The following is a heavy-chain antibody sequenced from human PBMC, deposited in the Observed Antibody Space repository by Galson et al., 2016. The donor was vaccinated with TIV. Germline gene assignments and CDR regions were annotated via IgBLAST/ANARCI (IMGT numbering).Heavy chain of an antibody. CDR2: ISWHDDNT. Sequence: SLRLSCATSGFSFHHYTMHWVRQTPGKGLEWVSLISWHDDNTHYADFVKGRFTISRDNSRSSLYLEMNSLTTEDTALYFCAKDYMWKEDYYYMDVWGKGTTVTVSS. D-gene: IGHD1-1*01. CDR3: AKDYMWKEDYYYMDV. V-gene: IGHV3-43*01. J-gene: IGHJ6*03. CDR1: GFSFHHYT.